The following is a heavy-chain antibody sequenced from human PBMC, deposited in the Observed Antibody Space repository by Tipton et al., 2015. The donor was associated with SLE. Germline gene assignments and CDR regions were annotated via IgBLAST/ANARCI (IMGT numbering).Heavy chain of an antibody. V-gene: IGHV3-33*08. J-gene: IGHJ4*02. CDR3: ARDGGRGELLFDY. Sequence: LSLTCAASGFTFSNYGMHCVRQAPGKGLEWVAVIWYDGSNKYHADSVKGRFTISRDNSKNTLYLQMNSLRAEDTAVYYCARDGGRGELLFDYWGQGTLVTVSS. D-gene: IGHD1-26*01. CDR2: IWYDGSNK. CDR1: GFTFSNYG.